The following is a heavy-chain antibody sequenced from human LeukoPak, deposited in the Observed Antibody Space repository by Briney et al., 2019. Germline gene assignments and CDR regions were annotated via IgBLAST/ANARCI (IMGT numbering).Heavy chain of an antibody. Sequence: SETLSLTCTVSGGSFSSSNYYWGWIRQPPGKGFEWIGRIFYSGSTYYNPSLKSRVTISVDTSKNQFSLKLSSVTAADTAVYYCASYSGSQPIDYWGQGTLVTVSS. CDR2: IFYSGST. CDR1: GGSFSSSNYY. J-gene: IGHJ4*02. D-gene: IGHD1-26*01. V-gene: IGHV4-39*01. CDR3: ASYSGSQPIDY.